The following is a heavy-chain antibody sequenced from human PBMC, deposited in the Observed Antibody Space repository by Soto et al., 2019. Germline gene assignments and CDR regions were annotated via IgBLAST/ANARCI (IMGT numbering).Heavy chain of an antibody. J-gene: IGHJ4*02. V-gene: IGHV1-46*01. Sequence: SVKVSCESSVYTFTSYYMHLLRQAPGQGLEWMGIINPSGGSTSYAQKFQGRVTMTRDTSTSTVYMELSSLRSEDTAVYYCARELLAAYSYGGHGGYWGQGTLVTVSS. CDR3: ARELLAAYSYGGHGGY. CDR1: VYTFTSYY. CDR2: INPSGGST. D-gene: IGHD5-18*01.